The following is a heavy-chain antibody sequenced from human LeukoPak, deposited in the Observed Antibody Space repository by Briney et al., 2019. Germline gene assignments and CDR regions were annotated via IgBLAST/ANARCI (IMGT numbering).Heavy chain of an antibody. CDR3: AKPYSSSWYRDY. Sequence: GGSLRLSCAASGFTFSSYGMHWVRQAPGKGLEWVAFIRYDGSNKYYADSVKGRFTISRDNSKSTLYLQMNSLRAEDTAVYYCAKPYSSSWYRDYWGQGTLVTVSS. CDR1: GFTFSSYG. V-gene: IGHV3-30*02. CDR2: IRYDGSNK. D-gene: IGHD6-13*01. J-gene: IGHJ4*02.